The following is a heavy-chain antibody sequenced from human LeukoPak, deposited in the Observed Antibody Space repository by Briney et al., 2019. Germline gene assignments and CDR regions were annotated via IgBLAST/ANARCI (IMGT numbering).Heavy chain of an antibody. CDR2: IYYSGST. CDR3: ARDYRGTYPPGYFDY. Sequence: SETLSLTCTVSGVSISSSSYYWGWIRQPPGKGLEWIGTIYYSGSTYYNPSLKSRVTISVDTSKNQFSLNPSSLTAADTAVYYCARDYRGTYPPGYFDYWGQGTLVTVSS. J-gene: IGHJ4*02. D-gene: IGHD3-16*02. CDR1: GVSISSSSYY. V-gene: IGHV4-39*07.